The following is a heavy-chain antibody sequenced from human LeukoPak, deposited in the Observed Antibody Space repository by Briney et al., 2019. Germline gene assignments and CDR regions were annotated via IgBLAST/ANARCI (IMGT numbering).Heavy chain of an antibody. D-gene: IGHD3-22*01. V-gene: IGHV1-18*01. CDR2: ISAYNGNT. Sequence: ASVKVSCKASGYTFTSYGISWVRQPPGQGLEWMGWISAYNGNTNYAQKLQGRVTMTTDTSTSTAYMELRSLRSDDTAVYYCARELNYDSSGYYFDYWGQGTLVTVSS. CDR3: ARELNYDSSGYYFDY. J-gene: IGHJ4*02. CDR1: GYTFTSYG.